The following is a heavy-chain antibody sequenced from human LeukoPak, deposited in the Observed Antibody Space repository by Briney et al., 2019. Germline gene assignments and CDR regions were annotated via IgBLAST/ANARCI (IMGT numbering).Heavy chain of an antibody. V-gene: IGHV3-23*01. CDR2: IGGSGGGI. J-gene: IGHJ4*02. CDR1: GFTFSSYG. Sequence: PGGSLRLSCAASGFTFSSYGMHWVRHPPGKRLEWVSIIGGSGGGIHYADSVKGRFTISRDNSKNALYLQMNSLRVEDTAVYYCAIDPNWGTHSWGQGVLVTVSS. CDR3: AIDPNWGTHS. D-gene: IGHD7-27*01.